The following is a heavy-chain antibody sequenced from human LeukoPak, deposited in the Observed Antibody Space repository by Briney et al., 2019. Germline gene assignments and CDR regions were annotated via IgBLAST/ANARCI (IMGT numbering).Heavy chain of an antibody. CDR1: GFTFSSYA. V-gene: IGHV3-30-3*01. CDR3: AEHNDYYDSSGYSGNDY. J-gene: IGHJ4*02. CDR2: ISYDGSNK. D-gene: IGHD3-22*01. Sequence: GGSLRLSCAASGFTFSSYAMHWVRQAPGKGLEWVAVISYDGSNKYYADSVKGRFTISRDNSKNTLYLQMNSLRAEDTAVYYCAEHNDYYDSSGYSGNDYWGQGTLVTVSS.